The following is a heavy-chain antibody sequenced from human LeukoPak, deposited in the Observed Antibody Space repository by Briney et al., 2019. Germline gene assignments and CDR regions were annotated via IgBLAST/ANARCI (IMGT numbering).Heavy chain of an antibody. Sequence: SETLSLTCTVSGGSISSYYWSWIRQPPGKGLEWIGYIYYSGSTNYNPSLKSRVTISVDTSKNQFSLKLSSVTAADTAVYYCARVTVAGTLSYYYYYMDVWGKGTTVTVSS. CDR2: IYYSGST. CDR1: GGSISSYY. V-gene: IGHV4-59*08. D-gene: IGHD6-19*01. J-gene: IGHJ6*03. CDR3: ARVTVAGTLSYYYYYMDV.